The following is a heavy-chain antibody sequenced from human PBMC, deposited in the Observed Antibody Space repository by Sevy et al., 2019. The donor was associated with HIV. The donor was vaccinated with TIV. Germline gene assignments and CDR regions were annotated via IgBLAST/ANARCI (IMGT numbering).Heavy chain of an antibody. J-gene: IGHJ4*02. CDR2: IYFTGKT. CDR1: GGSISSYF. CDR3: GGGSRTRPGVLDY. V-gene: IGHV4-59*01. Sequence: SESLSLTCSVSGGSISSYFWTWVRQSPGKGLEWIGNIYFTGKTDYHPSLKSRITLSLDTSKSQFSLTLKSVTAADAAAYFWGGGSRTRPGVLDYWGQGTLVTVSS. D-gene: IGHD6-6*01.